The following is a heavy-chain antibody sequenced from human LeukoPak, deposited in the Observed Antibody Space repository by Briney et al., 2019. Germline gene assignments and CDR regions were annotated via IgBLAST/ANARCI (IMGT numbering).Heavy chain of an antibody. J-gene: IGHJ5*02. V-gene: IGHV3-9*01. CDR3: AKDIHGAYFAASNWFDP. Sequence: GGSLRLSCAASGFNFDDYAMHWVRQAPGKGLEWVSGISWNSGSIGYADSVKGRFTISRDNAKNSLYLQMNSLRAEDTALYYCAKDIHGAYFAASNWFDPWGQGTLVTVSS. D-gene: IGHD4-17*01. CDR2: ISWNSGSI. CDR1: GFNFDDYA.